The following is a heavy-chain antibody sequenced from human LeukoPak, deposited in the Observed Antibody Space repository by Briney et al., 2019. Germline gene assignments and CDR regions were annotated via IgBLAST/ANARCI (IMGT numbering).Heavy chain of an antibody. Sequence: SGTLSLTCTVSGYSITSGYYYAWIRQSPGKGLEWIGSIYHSGNSYYNPSLKSRVIILVDTSKNQFSLQLGSVTPTDTAVYYCARAGYCSGVSCYSAVPGKYWGQGALVTVSS. J-gene: IGHJ4*02. CDR2: IYHSGNS. CDR1: GYSITSGYY. V-gene: IGHV4-38-2*02. D-gene: IGHD2-15*01. CDR3: ARAGYCSGVSCYSAVPGKY.